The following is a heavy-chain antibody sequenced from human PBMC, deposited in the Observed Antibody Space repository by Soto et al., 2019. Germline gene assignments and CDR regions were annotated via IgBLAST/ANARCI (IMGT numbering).Heavy chain of an antibody. Sequence: QITLKESGPTLVKPTQPLTLTCTFSGLSLSTSGVGVGWIRQPPGKALEWLALIYWDDDKRYSPSLKSRLTSTMDTSKNQVVLTMTNMDPVDTATYYCAHRRVYSNFPYFDYWGQGTLVTVSS. CDR3: AHRRVYSNFPYFDY. V-gene: IGHV2-5*02. J-gene: IGHJ4*02. D-gene: IGHD4-4*01. CDR1: GLSLSTSGVG. CDR2: IYWDDDK.